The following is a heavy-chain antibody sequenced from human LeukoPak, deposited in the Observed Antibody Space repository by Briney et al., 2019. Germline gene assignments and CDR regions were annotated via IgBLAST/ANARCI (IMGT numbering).Heavy chain of an antibody. CDR2: FYYSGAT. CDR3: ARLLKYYYDSSGSGEDWYFDL. CDR1: GGSITSSY. D-gene: IGHD3-22*01. J-gene: IGHJ2*01. Sequence: PSETLSLTCTVSGGSITSSYWSWLRQPPGKGLQWIGYFYYSGATNYNPSLKSRVTISVDTSKTQLSLKMTSMTAADTAVYYCARLLKYYYDSSGSGEDWYFDLWGRGTLVTVSS. V-gene: IGHV4-59*08.